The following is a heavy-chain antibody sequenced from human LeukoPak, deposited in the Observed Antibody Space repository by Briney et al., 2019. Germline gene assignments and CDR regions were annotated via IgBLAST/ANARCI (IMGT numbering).Heavy chain of an antibody. V-gene: IGHV3-30*02. D-gene: IGHD2-2*01. CDR2: IRYDGSNK. Sequence: PGGSLRLSCAASGFTFSSYSMHWVRQAPGKGLEWVAFIRYDGSNKYYADSVKGRFTISRDNSKNTLYLQMNSLRAEDTAVYYCAKTAGAVCSSTSCYPDDYWGQGTLVTVSS. J-gene: IGHJ4*02. CDR3: AKTAGAVCSSTSCYPDDY. CDR1: GFTFSSYS.